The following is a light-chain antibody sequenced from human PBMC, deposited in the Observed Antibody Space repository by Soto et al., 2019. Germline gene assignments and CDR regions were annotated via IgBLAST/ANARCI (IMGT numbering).Light chain of an antibody. CDR1: SSDVGGYNY. CDR2: DVS. Sequence: QSALTQPRSVSGSPGQSVTISCTGTSSDVGGYNYVSWYQQHPDKAPKLIIYDVSKRPAGVPDRFSGSKSGNTASLTISGLQAEDEADYYCCSYTGSSSYVFGTGTKLTVL. CDR3: CSYTGSSSYV. J-gene: IGLJ1*01. V-gene: IGLV2-11*01.